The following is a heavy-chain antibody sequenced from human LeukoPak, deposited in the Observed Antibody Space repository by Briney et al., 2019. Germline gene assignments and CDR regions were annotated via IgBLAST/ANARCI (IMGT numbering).Heavy chain of an antibody. Sequence: GGFLRLSCAASGFTFSSYSMNWVRQAPGKGLEWVSSIGSSGNYIYYADSVKGRFTISRDNAKNSLYLQMNSLRAEDTAVYYCALQEMATRYFQHWGQGTLVTVSS. V-gene: IGHV3-21*01. CDR2: IGSSGNYI. J-gene: IGHJ1*01. CDR3: ALQEMATRYFQH. D-gene: IGHD5-24*01. CDR1: GFTFSSYS.